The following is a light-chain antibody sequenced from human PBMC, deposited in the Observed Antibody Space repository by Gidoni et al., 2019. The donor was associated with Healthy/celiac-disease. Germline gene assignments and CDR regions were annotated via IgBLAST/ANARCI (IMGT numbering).Light chain of an antibody. CDR1: SSNIGSNY. CDR2: RNN. J-gene: IGLJ3*02. CDR3: AAWDDSLSGRV. V-gene: IGLV1-47*01. Sequence: QSVLTHPPSPSGPPGQRVTISCSGSSSNIGSNYVYWYQQLPGTAPKLLIYRNNQRPSGVPDRFSGSKSGTSASLAISGLRSEDEADYYCAAWDDSLSGRVFGGGTKLTVL.